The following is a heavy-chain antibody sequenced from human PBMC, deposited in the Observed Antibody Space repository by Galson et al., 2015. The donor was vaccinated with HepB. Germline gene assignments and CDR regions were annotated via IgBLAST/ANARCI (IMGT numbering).Heavy chain of an antibody. CDR1: GFTFSSYG. V-gene: IGHV3-30*18. D-gene: IGHD3-10*01. CDR2: ISYDGSNK. J-gene: IGHJ4*02. CDR3: AKDPNYYGSGSYYLGSY. Sequence: SLRLSCAASGFTFSSYGMHWVRQAPGKGLEWVAVISYDGSNKYYADSVKGRFTISRDNSKNTLYLQMNSLRAEDTAVYYCAKDPNYYGSGSYYLGSYWGQGTLVTVSS.